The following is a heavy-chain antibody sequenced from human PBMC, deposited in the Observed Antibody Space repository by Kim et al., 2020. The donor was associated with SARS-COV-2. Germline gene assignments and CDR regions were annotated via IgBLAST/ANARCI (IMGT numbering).Heavy chain of an antibody. CDR2: IYHSGST. CDR1: GGSISSTSTERYY. CDR3: ARHGHNHYYDY. D-gene: IGHD1-20*01. V-gene: IGHV4-39*01. Sequence: SETLSLTCTVSGGSISSTSTERYYWGGVRQPPGKGPEWIGSIYHSGSTWYNQPLKSRVTISIDTSKNQFSLKLSSVTAADTALYYCARHGHNHYYDYWG. J-gene: IGHJ4*01.